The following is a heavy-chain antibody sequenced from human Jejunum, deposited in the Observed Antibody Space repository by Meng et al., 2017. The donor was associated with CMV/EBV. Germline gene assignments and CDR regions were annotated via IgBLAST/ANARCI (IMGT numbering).Heavy chain of an antibody. CDR3: ARDRRFLQLSNYGMDV. J-gene: IGHJ6*02. V-gene: IGHV4-59*01. CDR1: GSSRDYF. D-gene: IGHD5-24*01. CDR2: ISYGGTT. Sequence: GSSRDYFWSWIRQPPGKGLEWIGYISYGGTTNYNPSLKSRVTISVDMSKNQFSLRLNSVTAADTAEYYCARDRRFLQLSNYGMDVWGQGTTVTVSS.